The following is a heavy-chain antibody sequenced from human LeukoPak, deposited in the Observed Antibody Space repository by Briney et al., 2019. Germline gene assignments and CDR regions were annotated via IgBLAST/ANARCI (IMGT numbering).Heavy chain of an antibody. CDR3: ARAVSYSFDY. Sequence: GGSLRLSCAASGFTFSSYSMNWVRQAPGKGLEWVSYISSSSSTIYYADSVKGRFTISRDNSKNTLYLQMNSLRAEDTAVYYCARAVSYSFDYWGQGTLVTVSS. CDR2: ISSSSSTI. J-gene: IGHJ4*02. CDR1: GFTFSSYS. D-gene: IGHD1-26*01. V-gene: IGHV3-48*01.